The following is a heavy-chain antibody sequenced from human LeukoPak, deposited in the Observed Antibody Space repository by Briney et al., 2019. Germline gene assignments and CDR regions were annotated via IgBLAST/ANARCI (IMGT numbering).Heavy chain of an antibody. Sequence: PAVSLRLSCAASGFTFSSYGMEWDRPAPGRGLEWVSYISSCGSTIYYTDSVKGPFTISRDNATNSLYLQMNSLRAEDTAVYYCARDRLGYCSGGSCYEQYYYYYGMDVWGKGTTVTVSS. CDR3: ARDRLGYCSGGSCYEQYYYYYGMDV. CDR2: ISSCGSTI. D-gene: IGHD2-15*01. J-gene: IGHJ6*04. V-gene: IGHV3-48*03. CDR1: GFTFSSYG.